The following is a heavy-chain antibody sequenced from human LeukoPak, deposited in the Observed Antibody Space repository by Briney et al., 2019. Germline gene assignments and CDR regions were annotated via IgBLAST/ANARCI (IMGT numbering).Heavy chain of an antibody. CDR3: ARGRGHSGSYIWFNP. CDR2: IYYSGST. CDR1: GGSISSSSYY. Sequence: KASETLSLTCTVSGGSISSSSYYWGWIRQPPGKGLEWIGSIYYSGSTYYNPSLKSRVTISVDTSKNLFSLKLSSVTAADTAVYYCARGRGHSGSYIWFNPWGQGTLVTVSS. V-gene: IGHV4-39*07. J-gene: IGHJ5*02. D-gene: IGHD1-26*01.